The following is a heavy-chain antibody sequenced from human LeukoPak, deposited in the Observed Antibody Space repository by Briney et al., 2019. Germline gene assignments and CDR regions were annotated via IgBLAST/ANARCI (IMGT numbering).Heavy chain of an antibody. V-gene: IGHV4-59*01. CDR3: ARGAGGDYESPDFDY. J-gene: IGHJ4*02. Sequence: PSETLSLTCTVSGGSISSYYWSWIRQPPGKGLEWIGYIYYSGSTNYNPSLKSRVTISVDTSKNQFSLKLSSVTAADTAVYYCARGAGGDYESPDFDYWGQGTLVTVSS. CDR1: GGSISSYY. CDR2: IYYSGST. D-gene: IGHD4-17*01.